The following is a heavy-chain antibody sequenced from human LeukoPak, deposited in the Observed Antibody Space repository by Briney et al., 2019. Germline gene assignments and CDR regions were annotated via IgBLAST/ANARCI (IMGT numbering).Heavy chain of an antibody. CDR1: GESFSAYY. D-gene: IGHD1-1*01. V-gene: IGHV4-34*01. CDR3: ARGPTISETGYFDF. J-gene: IGHJ4*03. Sequence: SETLLLTCAVYGESFSAYYWSWIRQSPGKGLEWIAEINHRGDTNYNPSVKSRVTISIDTSKNQFSLKVRSLTAADTAVYYCARGPTISETGYFDFWGQGTLVTVSS. CDR2: INHRGDT.